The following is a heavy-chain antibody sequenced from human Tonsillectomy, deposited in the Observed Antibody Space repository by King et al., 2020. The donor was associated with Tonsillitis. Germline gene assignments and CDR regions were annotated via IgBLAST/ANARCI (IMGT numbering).Heavy chain of an antibody. J-gene: IGHJ2*01. CDR2: IYSGGNT. CDR3: AREAYYDSSGYVLVRGGYFDL. D-gene: IGHD3-22*01. Sequence: EVQLVESGGGLIQPGGSLRLSCEASGFTVDSHYMSWVRQAPGKGLELVSVIYSGGNTYSADSVKGRFIISTDNSENTLFLQMNSLRVEDTAVYYCAREAYYDSSGYVLVRGGYFDLWGRGTLVTVSS. V-gene: IGHV3-53*01. CDR1: GFTVDSHY.